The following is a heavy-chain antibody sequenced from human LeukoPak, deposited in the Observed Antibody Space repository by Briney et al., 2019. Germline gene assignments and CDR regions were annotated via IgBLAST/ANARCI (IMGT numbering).Heavy chain of an antibody. V-gene: IGHV5-51*01. CDR1: GYSFSSYW. Sequence: GESLKISXKGSGYSFSSYWIGWVRQRPGKGLEWMGIIYPGDSDTRYSPSFQGQVTISADKSISTAYLQWSSLKASDTAMYYCAITYSSLSFSFDPWGQGTLVTVSS. D-gene: IGHD6-13*01. CDR3: AITYSSLSFSFDP. CDR2: IYPGDSDT. J-gene: IGHJ5*02.